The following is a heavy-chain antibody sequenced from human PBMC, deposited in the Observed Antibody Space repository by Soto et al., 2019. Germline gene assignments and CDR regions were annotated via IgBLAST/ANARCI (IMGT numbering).Heavy chain of an antibody. D-gene: IGHD6-6*01. V-gene: IGHV1-18*01. Sequence: QVDLVQSGAEVKKPGASVKVSCKGSGYGFTTYGITWVRQAPGQGLEWMAWISAHNGNTNYAQKLQGRVTVTRDTPTSTAYMELRSLRSDDTAVYYCARGRDGDYWGQGALVTVSS. CDR2: ISAHNGNT. CDR3: ARGRDGDY. CDR1: GYGFTTYG. J-gene: IGHJ4*02.